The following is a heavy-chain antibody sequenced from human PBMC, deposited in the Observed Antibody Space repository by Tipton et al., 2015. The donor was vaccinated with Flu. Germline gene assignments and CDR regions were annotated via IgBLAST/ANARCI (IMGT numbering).Heavy chain of an antibody. V-gene: IGHV4-4*07. D-gene: IGHD6-13*01. CDR3: ARDSIAEPYYFDY. CDR2: VYSAGST. J-gene: IGHJ4*02. CDR1: GGSLTFYY. Sequence: TLSLTCTVSGGSLTFYYWNWIRQPAGKGLEWLGRVYSAGSTNYNPSLKSRLTISVDTSKNQFSLTLTSVTAADTAVYFCARDSIAEPYYFDYWGQGQLVTVSS.